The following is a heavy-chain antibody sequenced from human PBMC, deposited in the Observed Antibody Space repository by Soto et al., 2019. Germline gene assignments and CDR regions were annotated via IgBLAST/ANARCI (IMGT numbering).Heavy chain of an antibody. CDR1: GFTFSGSA. D-gene: IGHD6-13*01. CDR2: IRSKANNYAT. CDR3: ISLTSIVAAGRVYEGPHY. J-gene: IGHJ4*02. Sequence: EVQLVESGGGLVQPGGSLKLSCAASGFTFSGSAMHWVRQASGKGLEWVGRIRSKANNYATAYAASVKGRFTISRDDSKNTAYLQMNSLKTEDTAVYHCISLTSIVAAGRVYEGPHYWGQGTLVTVSS. V-gene: IGHV3-73*02.